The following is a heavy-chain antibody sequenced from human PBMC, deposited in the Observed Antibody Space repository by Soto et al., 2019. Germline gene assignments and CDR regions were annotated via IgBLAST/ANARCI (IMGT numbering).Heavy chain of an antibody. CDR2: ISGSGGST. CDR1: GFTFSSYA. D-gene: IGHD1-7*01. Sequence: GGSLRLSCAASGFTFSSYAMSWVRQAPGKGLEWVSAISGSGGSTYYADSVKGRFTISRDNSKNTLYLQMNSLRAEDAAVYYCAKVVTGTTGHYYYYYGMDVWGQGTTVTVYS. CDR3: AKVVTGTTGHYYYYYGMDV. V-gene: IGHV3-23*01. J-gene: IGHJ6*02.